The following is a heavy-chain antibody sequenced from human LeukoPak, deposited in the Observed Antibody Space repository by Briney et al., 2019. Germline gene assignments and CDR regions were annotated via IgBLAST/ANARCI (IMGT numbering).Heavy chain of an antibody. Sequence: QPGGSLRLSCAASGFTFSNYAMSWVRQAPGKGLEWVSAISGRGDSTYYADSVKGRFTISRDNSKNTLYLQMDSLRAGDTAAYYCAKDLHDDGPFWGQGTLVTVSS. CDR2: ISGRGDST. V-gene: IGHV3-23*01. D-gene: IGHD1-1*01. J-gene: IGHJ4*02. CDR3: AKDLHDDGPF. CDR1: GFTFSNYA.